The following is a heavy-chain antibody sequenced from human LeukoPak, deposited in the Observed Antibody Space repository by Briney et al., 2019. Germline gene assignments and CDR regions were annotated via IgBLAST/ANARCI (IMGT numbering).Heavy chain of an antibody. Sequence: SETLSLTCTVSGGSISSSSYYWGWIRQPPGKGLEWIGSIYYSGSTYYNPSLKSRVTISVDTSKNQFSLKLSSVTAADTAVYYCARVGGASGGKNWFDPWGQGTLVTVSS. V-gene: IGHV4-39*07. CDR2: IYYSGST. J-gene: IGHJ5*02. CDR3: ARVGGASGGKNWFDP. D-gene: IGHD3-16*01. CDR1: GGSISSSSYY.